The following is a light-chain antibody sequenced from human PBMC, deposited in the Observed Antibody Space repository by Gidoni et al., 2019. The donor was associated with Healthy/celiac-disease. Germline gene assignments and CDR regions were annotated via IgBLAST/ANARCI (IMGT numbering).Light chain of an antibody. Sequence: EIVLTQSTGTLSLSPGERATLSCRASQSVSSSYLAWYQQKPGQAPRLLIYGASSRATGIPDSFSGIGSGTDFTLTISRLEPEDFAVYYCQQYGSSLSTFGGXTKVEIK. V-gene: IGKV3-20*01. CDR2: GAS. CDR3: QQYGSSLST. J-gene: IGKJ4*01. CDR1: QSVSSSY.